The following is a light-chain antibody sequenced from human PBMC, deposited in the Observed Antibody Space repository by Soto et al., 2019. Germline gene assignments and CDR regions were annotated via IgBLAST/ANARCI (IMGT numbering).Light chain of an antibody. CDR3: QQYDHLPLT. Sequence: DIQMTQSPSSLSASVGDRVTITCQASHDISNYLNWYQQKPGKAPKLLIYDASNLETGVPSRFSGSGSGTDFTFTISSLQPEDIATYYCQQYDHLPLTFGGGTKVEIK. J-gene: IGKJ4*01. CDR1: HDISNY. CDR2: DAS. V-gene: IGKV1-33*01.